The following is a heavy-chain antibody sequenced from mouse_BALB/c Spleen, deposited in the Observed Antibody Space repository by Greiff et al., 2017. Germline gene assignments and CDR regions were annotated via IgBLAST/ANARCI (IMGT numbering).Heavy chain of an antibody. CDR3: ARGAPITTALDY. CDR1: GFTFSSYA. Sequence: EVQVVESGGGLVKPGGSLKLSCAASGFTFSSYAMSWVRQTPEKRLEWVASISSGGSTYYPDSVKGRFTISRDNARNILYLQMSSLRSEDTAMYYCARGAPITTALDYWGQGTTLTVSS. J-gene: IGHJ2*01. V-gene: IGHV5-6-5*01. CDR2: ISSGGST. D-gene: IGHD1-2*01.